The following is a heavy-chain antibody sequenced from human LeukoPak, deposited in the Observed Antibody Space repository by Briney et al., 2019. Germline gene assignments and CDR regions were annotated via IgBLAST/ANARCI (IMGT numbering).Heavy chain of an antibody. Sequence: SETLSLTCTVSGGSISSSRYYWGWIRQPPGKGLEWIGSIYYSGSTYYNPSLKSRVTISVDTSNNQFYLKLSSVTAADTAVYYFARHLGSSWYEGLDFWGQGTLVTVSS. CDR1: GGSISSSRYY. V-gene: IGHV4-39*01. CDR2: IYYSGST. D-gene: IGHD6-13*01. CDR3: ARHLGSSWYEGLDF. J-gene: IGHJ4*02.